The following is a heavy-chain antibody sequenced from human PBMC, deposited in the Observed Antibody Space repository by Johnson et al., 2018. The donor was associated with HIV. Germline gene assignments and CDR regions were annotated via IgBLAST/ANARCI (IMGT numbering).Heavy chain of an antibody. V-gene: IGHV3-53*01. CDR3: ARGRDYYDSSGGQDAFDI. J-gene: IGHJ3*02. CDR1: GFTVSSNY. CDR2: IYSGGST. D-gene: IGHD3-22*01. Sequence: VQLVESGGGLIQPGGSLRLSCAASGFTVSSNYMSWVRQAPGKGLEWVSVIYSGGSTYSAASVKGRFTISRDNAKNSLYLQMNSLRAEDTALYYCARGRDYYDSSGGQDAFDIWGQGTMVTVSS.